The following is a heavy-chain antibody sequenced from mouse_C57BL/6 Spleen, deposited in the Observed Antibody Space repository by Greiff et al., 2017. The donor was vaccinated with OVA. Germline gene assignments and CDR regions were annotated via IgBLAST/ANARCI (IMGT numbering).Heavy chain of an antibody. Sequence: EVQGVESGGDLVKPGGSLKLSCAASGFTFSSYGMSWVRQTPDKRLEWVATISSGGSYTYYPDSVKGRFTISRDNAKNTLYLQMSSLKSEDTAVYYCARRYFRYFDVWGTGTTVTVSS. D-gene: IGHD2-12*01. CDR1: GFTFSSYG. J-gene: IGHJ1*03. V-gene: IGHV5-6*01. CDR2: ISSGGSYT. CDR3: ARRYFRYFDV.